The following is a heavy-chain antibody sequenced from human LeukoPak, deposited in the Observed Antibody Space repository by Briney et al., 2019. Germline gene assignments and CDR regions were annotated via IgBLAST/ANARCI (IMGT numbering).Heavy chain of an antibody. V-gene: IGHV3-48*04. Sequence: PGGSLRLSCAASGFTFSSYSMNWVRQAPGKGLEWVSFISSSGSTIYYADSVKGRFTISRDNAKNSLYLQMDSLRAEDTAGYYCARDIYYDSSGYDYWGQGTLVTVSS. CDR1: GFTFSSYS. CDR2: ISSSGSTI. J-gene: IGHJ4*02. CDR3: ARDIYYDSSGYDY. D-gene: IGHD3-22*01.